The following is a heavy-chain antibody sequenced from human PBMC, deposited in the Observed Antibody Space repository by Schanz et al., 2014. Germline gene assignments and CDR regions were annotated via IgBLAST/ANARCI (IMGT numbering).Heavy chain of an antibody. J-gene: IGHJ3*02. CDR1: GYIFGSHG. D-gene: IGHD3-3*01. V-gene: IGHV1-8*01. CDR3: VTEKRMESGTWAKAFDI. Sequence: QLMQSGSEVRKPGASVKVSCKASGYIFGSHGMTWVRQAPGQGPELMGWINAHTGNTQYAQKFQGRVTMTRHTTISAAYMELSSLRADDTAMYYCVTEKRMESGTWAKAFDIWGQGTWVTVSS. CDR2: INAHTGNT.